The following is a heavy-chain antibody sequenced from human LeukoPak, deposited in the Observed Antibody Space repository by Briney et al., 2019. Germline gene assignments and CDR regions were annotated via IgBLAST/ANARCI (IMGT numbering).Heavy chain of an antibody. Sequence: ASVKVSCKASGYTFTGNYMHWVRQAPGQGLEWMGWINPKSGGTNYAQKFQGRVTMTGDTSISTAYMELTWLSSDDTAVYYCARERSNGGLRLDFWGQGTLVTASS. CDR2: INPKSGGT. V-gene: IGHV1-2*02. CDR1: GYTFTGNY. CDR3: ARERSNGGLRLDF. J-gene: IGHJ4*02. D-gene: IGHD3-16*01.